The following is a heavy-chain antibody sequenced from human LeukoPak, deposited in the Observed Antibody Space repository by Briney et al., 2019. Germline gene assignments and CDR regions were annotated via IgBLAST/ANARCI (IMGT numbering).Heavy chain of an antibody. D-gene: IGHD5-18*01. CDR3: ARAVDTAMIPETSMDV. CDR1: GFTFSRYG. Sequence: GGSLRLSCVASGFTFSRYGMHWVRQAPGKGLEGVAVMWYAESNKYYVDSVKGRFTISRDNSKNTLYLQMNSLRAEDTAVYYCARAVDTAMIPETSMDVWGQGTTVTVSS. CDR2: MWYAESNK. V-gene: IGHV3-33*01. J-gene: IGHJ6*02.